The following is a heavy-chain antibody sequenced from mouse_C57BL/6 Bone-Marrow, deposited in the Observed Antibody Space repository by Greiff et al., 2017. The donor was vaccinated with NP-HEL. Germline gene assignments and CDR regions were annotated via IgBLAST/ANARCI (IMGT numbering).Heavy chain of an antibody. CDR1: GYTFTDYE. J-gene: IGHJ3*01. CDR2: IDPETGGT. CDR3: TNYYSSSCSWFAY. Sequence: VQLQQSGAELVRPGASVTLSCKASGYTFTDYEMHWVKQTPVHGLEWIGAIDPETGGTAYNQKFKGKAILTADKSSSTAYMELRSLTSEDSAVYYCTNYYSSSCSWFAYWGQGTLVTVSA. V-gene: IGHV1-15*01. D-gene: IGHD1-1*01.